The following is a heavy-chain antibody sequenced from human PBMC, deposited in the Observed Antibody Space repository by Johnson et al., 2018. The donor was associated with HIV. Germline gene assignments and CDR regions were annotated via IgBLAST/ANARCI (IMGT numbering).Heavy chain of an antibody. Sequence: QMMLVESGGGLVKPGGSLRLSCAASGFTFSDYYMSWIRQAPGKGLEWVSYISSSGSTIYYADSVKGRFTISRDNAKNSLYLQMNSLRAADTAVYYCASTSPPGLLAFQDAFDIWGQGTMVTVSS. CDR2: ISSSGSTI. CDR1: GFTFSDYY. J-gene: IGHJ3*02. CDR3: ASTSPPGLLAFQDAFDI. D-gene: IGHD2-15*01. V-gene: IGHV3-11*04.